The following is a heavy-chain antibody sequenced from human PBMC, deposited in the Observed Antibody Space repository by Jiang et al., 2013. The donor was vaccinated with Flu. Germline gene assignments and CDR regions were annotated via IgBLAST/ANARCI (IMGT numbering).Heavy chain of an antibody. J-gene: IGHJ5*02. D-gene: IGHD6-19*01. CDR3: ARDSNSQWLVGPNRFDP. CDR1: GDSVSSNSAA. V-gene: IGHV6-1*01. CDR2: TYYRSKWYN. Sequence: SQTLSLTCAISGDSVSSNSAAWNWIRQSPSRGLEWLGRTYYRSKWYNDYAVSVKSRITINPDTSKNQFSLQLNSVTPEDTAVYYCARDSNSQWLVGPNRFDPWGQGTLVTVSS.